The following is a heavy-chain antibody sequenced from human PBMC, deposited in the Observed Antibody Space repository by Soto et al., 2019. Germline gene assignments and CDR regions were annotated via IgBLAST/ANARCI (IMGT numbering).Heavy chain of an antibody. CDR1: GGTFSSYA. V-gene: IGHV1-69*06. J-gene: IGHJ4*02. CDR2: IIPIFGTA. CDR3: ARDNKYYDFWSGYFLDY. Sequence: GASVKVSCKASGGTFSSYAISWVRQAPGQGLEWMGGIIPIFGTANYAQKFQGRVTITADKSTSTAYMELSSLRSEDTAVYYCARDNKYYDFWSGYFLDYWGQGTLVTVPS. D-gene: IGHD3-3*01.